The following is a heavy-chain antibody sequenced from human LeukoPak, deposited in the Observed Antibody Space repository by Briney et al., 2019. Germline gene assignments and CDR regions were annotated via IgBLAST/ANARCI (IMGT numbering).Heavy chain of an antibody. Sequence: GGSLRLSCAASGFTFSSYAMSWVRQAPGKGLEWVSAISGSGGSTYYADSVKGRFTISRDNSKNTLYLQMNSLRAEDPAVYYCAKDERYTVTTNYWGQGTLVTVSS. J-gene: IGHJ4*02. V-gene: IGHV3-23*01. D-gene: IGHD4-17*01. CDR2: ISGSGGST. CDR3: AKDERYTVTTNY. CDR1: GFTFSSYA.